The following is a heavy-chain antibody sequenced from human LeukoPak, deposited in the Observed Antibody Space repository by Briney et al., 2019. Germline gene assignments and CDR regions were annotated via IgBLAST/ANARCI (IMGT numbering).Heavy chain of an antibody. J-gene: IGHJ3*02. D-gene: IGHD3-22*01. CDR1: GGPISSSNW. Sequence: SETLSLTCAVSGGPISSSNWWSWVRQPPGKGLEWIGEIYHSGSTNYNPSLKSRVTISVDKSKNQFSLKLSSVTAADTAVYYCARVPLSSGFPGGAFDIWGQGTMVTVSS. V-gene: IGHV4-4*02. CDR2: IYHSGST. CDR3: ARVPLSSGFPGGAFDI.